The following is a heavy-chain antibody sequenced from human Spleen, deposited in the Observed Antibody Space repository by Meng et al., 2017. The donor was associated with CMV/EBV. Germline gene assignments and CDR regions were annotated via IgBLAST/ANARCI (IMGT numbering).Heavy chain of an antibody. D-gene: IGHD6-6*01. Sequence: GGSLRLSCAASGFTFSSYGMHWVRQAPGKGLEWVAFIWYDGTNKYYADSVKGRFTISRDNSKNTLYLQMNSLRAEDTAVYYCAKAPQYSSQSSMDVWGQGTTVTVSS. J-gene: IGHJ6*02. V-gene: IGHV3-30*02. CDR3: AKAPQYSSQSSMDV. CDR2: IWYDGTNK. CDR1: GFTFSSYG.